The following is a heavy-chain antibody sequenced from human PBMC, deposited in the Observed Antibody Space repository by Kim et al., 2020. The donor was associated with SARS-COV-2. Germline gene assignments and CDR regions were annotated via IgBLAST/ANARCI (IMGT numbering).Heavy chain of an antibody. J-gene: IGHJ4*02. CDR3: ARLPRSGSYFPNYYFDY. CDR2: IYPGDSDT. Sequence: GESLKISCKGSGYSFTSYWIGWVRQMPGKGLEWMGIIYPGDSDTRYSPSFQGQVTISADKSISTAYLQWSSLKASDTAMYYCARLPRSGSYFPNYYFDYWGQGTLVTVSS. CDR1: GYSFTSYW. D-gene: IGHD1-26*01. V-gene: IGHV5-51*01.